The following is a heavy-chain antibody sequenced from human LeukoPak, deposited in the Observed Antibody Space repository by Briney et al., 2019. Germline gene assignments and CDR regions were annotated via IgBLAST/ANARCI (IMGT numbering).Heavy chain of an antibody. V-gene: IGHV3-74*01. CDR2: IASDGSST. J-gene: IGHJ4*02. CDR3: AKSIVVAASLDY. CDR1: GFTFSSYW. Sequence: GGSLRLSCAASGFTFSSYWMNWVRQAPGKGLVWVSRIASDGSSTTYADSVKGRFSISRDNAKNTLYLQMNSLRAEDTAVYYCAKSIVVAASLDYWGQGALVTVSS. D-gene: IGHD2-15*01.